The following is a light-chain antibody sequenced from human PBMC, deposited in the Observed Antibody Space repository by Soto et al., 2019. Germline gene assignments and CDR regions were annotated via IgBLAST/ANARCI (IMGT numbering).Light chain of an antibody. J-gene: IGKJ1*01. V-gene: IGKV3-20*01. CDR3: QQYGNSPRT. CDR1: QSVSSY. CDR2: GAS. Sequence: EIVLTQSPATLSLSPGERATLSCRASQSVSSYLAWYQQKPGQAPRLLISGASNRATDIPDRFSGSGSGTDFTLVISRVGPEDSAVYYCQQYGNSPRTFGQGTKVDI.